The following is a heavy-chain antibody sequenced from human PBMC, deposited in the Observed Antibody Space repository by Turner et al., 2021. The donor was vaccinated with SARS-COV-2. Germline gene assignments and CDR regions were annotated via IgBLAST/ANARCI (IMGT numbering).Heavy chain of an antibody. CDR1: GFTFSSYA. V-gene: IGHV3-30*04. CDR2: ISYDGSNK. CDR3: AREMGQGMDV. Sequence: QVQLVESGGGVVQPGWSLRLSCAASGFTFSSYAMRWVRQAPGKGLEWVALISYDGSNKYYADSVKGRFTISRDNSKNTLYLQMNSLRAEDTAVYYCAREMGQGMDVWGQGTTVTVSS. D-gene: IGHD3-16*01. J-gene: IGHJ6*02.